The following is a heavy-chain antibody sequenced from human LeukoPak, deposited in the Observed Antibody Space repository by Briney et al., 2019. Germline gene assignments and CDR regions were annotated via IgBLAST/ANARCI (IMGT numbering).Heavy chain of an antibody. CDR3: ARGGEILDY. D-gene: IGHD3-16*01. J-gene: IGHJ4*02. CDR1: DFIVSDSH. CDR2: IFGADTT. Sequence: GGSLRLSCAATDFIVSDSHMSWVGQAPGRGLEWVSVIFGADTTFYADSVKGRFTISRDNLQNTVNLQMNSLRDDDTAVYYCARGGEILDYWGQGTQVTVSS. V-gene: IGHV3-53*01.